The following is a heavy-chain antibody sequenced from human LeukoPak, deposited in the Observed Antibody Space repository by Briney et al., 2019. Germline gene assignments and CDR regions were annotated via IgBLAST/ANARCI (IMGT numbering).Heavy chain of an antibody. D-gene: IGHD1-26*01. CDR1: GFTFSSYW. J-gene: IGHJ4*02. CDR2: IKQDGSEK. CDR3: ARRASTTGDY. V-gene: IGHV3-7*01. Sequence: GGSLRLSCAAFGFTFSSYWMSWVRQAPGRGLEWVANIKQDGSEKYYVDSVKGRFTISRDNAKNSLYLQMNSLRAEDTAVYYCARRASTTGDYCGQGTLVTVSS.